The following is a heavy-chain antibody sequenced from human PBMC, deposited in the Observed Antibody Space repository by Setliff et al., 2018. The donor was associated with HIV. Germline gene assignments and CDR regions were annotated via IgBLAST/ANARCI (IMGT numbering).Heavy chain of an antibody. CDR2: VYSTGST. CDR1: GDSINNYY. Sequence: SETLSLTCTVSGDSINNYYWSWIRQPPGKGLEWIGYVYSTGSTNSKSSLKSRVTISVDTSKNQFSLKLSSVTAADTAVYYCARVATGPESFDIWGQETMVTVSS. J-gene: IGHJ3*02. D-gene: IGHD3-9*01. V-gene: IGHV4-59*01. CDR3: ARVATGPESFDI.